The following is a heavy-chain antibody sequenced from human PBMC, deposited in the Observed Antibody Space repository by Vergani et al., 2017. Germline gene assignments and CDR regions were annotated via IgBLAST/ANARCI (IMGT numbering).Heavy chain of an antibody. CDR2: IIPIFGTA. Sequence: QVQLVESGGGVVQPGRSLRLSCAASGFTFSSYAISWVRQAPGQGLEWMGGIIPIFGTANYAQKFQGRVTITADKSTSTAYMELSSLRSEDTAVYYCAREEKNNWNYGDAFDIWGQGTMVTVSS. CDR1: GFTFSSYA. J-gene: IGHJ3*02. CDR3: AREEKNNWNYGDAFDI. D-gene: IGHD1-7*01. V-gene: IGHV1-69*06.